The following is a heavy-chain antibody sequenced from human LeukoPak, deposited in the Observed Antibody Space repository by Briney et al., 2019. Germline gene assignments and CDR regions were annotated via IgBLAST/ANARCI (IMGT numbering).Heavy chain of an antibody. CDR3: AKVSGYCSGGSCFNY. D-gene: IGHD2-15*01. CDR2: ISGSGGST. J-gene: IGHJ4*02. CDR1: GFTFSGYA. Sequence: GGSLRLSCAASGFTFSGYAMSWVRQAPGKGLEWVSAISGSGGSTYYADSVKGRFTISRGNSKNTLYLQMNSLRAEDTAVYYCAKVSGYCSGGSCFNYWGQGTLVTVSS. V-gene: IGHV3-23*01.